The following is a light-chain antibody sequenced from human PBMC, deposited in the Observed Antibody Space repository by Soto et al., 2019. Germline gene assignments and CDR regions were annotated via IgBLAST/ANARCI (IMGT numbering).Light chain of an antibody. CDR2: GAS. J-gene: IGKJ5*01. CDR1: QSVGSSY. V-gene: IGKV3D-20*02. Sequence: EMVLTQSPGTLSLSPGERATLSCRASQSVGSSYLAWYQQKPGQAPRLLIYGASSRATGIPDRFSGSGSGTDFTLTISSLEPEDSAVYYCQQRHMWPITFGQGTRLEIK. CDR3: QQRHMWPIT.